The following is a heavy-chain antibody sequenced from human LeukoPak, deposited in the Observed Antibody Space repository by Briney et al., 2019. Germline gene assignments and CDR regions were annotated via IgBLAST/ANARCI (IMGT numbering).Heavy chain of an antibody. Sequence: GGSLRLSCAASGVTFSNAWMSWVRQAPGKGLDWVGRIKSKTDGGTTDYAAPVKGRFTISRDDSKNTLYLQMNSLKTEDTAVYYCTTPYYDILTGHWGQGTLVTASS. D-gene: IGHD3-9*01. CDR3: TTPYYDILTGH. V-gene: IGHV3-15*01. CDR1: GVTFSNAW. CDR2: IKSKTDGGTT. J-gene: IGHJ4*02.